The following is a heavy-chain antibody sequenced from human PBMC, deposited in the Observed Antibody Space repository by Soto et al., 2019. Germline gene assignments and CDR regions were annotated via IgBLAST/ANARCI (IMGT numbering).Heavy chain of an antibody. D-gene: IGHD3-22*01. CDR1: GFTFSSYW. V-gene: IGHV3-74*01. J-gene: IGHJ4*02. CDR3: VRGDGDYYDGNGYLGRH. CDR2: IKNDGSGT. Sequence: EVQLVESGGGLVQPGGSLRLSCAASGFTFSSYWMHWVRQVPGKGPVWVSRIKNDGSGTYYADSVKGLLTMSRDNAKNTVYLQMNSLRAEDTAVYYCVRGDGDYYDGNGYLGRHWGQGTLVTVSS.